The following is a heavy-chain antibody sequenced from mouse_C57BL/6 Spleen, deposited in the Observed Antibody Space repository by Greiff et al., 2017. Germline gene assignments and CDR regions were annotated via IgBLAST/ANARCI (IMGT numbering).Heavy chain of an antibody. CDR3: AREGWDGY. CDR2: ISYDGSN. D-gene: IGHD4-1*01. CDR1: GYSITSGYY. Sequence: EVKLMESGPGLVKPSQSLSLTCSVTGYSITSGYYWNWIRQFPGNKLEWMGYISYDGSNNYNPSLKNRISITRDTSKNQFFLKLNSVTTEDTATYYYAREGWDGYWGQGTTLTVSS. J-gene: IGHJ2*01. V-gene: IGHV3-6*01.